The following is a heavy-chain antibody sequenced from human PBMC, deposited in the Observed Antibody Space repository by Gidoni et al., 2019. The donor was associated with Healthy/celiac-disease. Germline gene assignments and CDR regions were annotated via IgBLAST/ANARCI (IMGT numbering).Heavy chain of an antibody. V-gene: IGHV4-34*01. CDR3: ARHGGKATMDV. D-gene: IGHD2-15*01. CDR2: INHSGST. CDR1: GGSFSGYY. Sequence: QVQLQQWGAGLLKPSETLSLTGAVNGGSFSGYYWSWIRQPPGQGLEWIGEINHSGSTNYNPSLKSRVTISVDTSKNQFSLKLSSVTAADTAVYYCARHGGKATMDVWGQGTTVTVSS. J-gene: IGHJ6*02.